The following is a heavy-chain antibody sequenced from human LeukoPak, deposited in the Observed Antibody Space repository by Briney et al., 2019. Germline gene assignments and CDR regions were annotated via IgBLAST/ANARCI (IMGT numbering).Heavy chain of an antibody. J-gene: IGHJ4*02. Sequence: WIRQPPGKGLEWVGRIKSKTDGGTTDYAAPVKGRFTISRDDSKNTLYLQMNSLKTEDTAVYYCTTRHGGDYWGQGTLVTVSS. V-gene: IGHV3-15*01. D-gene: IGHD4-23*01. CDR2: IKSKTDGGTT. CDR3: TTRHGGDY.